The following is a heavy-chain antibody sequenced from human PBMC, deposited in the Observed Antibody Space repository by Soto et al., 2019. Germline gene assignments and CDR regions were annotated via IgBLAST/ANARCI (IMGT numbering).Heavy chain of an antibody. J-gene: IGHJ4*02. V-gene: IGHV4-38-2*01. D-gene: IGHD3-10*01. CDR1: GYSISRGFY. CDR3: ARGALGSSAYFDY. CDR2: IYHSGST. Sequence: SETLSLTCAVSGYSISRGFYWGWIRQPPGKRLEWIGNIYHSGSTYFNPSLKSRVNMSVDTSENQFSLKLSSVTATDAALYYCARGALGSSAYFDYWGPGILVTVSS.